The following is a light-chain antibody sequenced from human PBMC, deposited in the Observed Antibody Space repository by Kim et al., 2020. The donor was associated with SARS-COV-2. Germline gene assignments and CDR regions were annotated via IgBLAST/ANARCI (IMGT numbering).Light chain of an antibody. CDR1: QGVGSQ. CDR3: QQRTTSIT. J-gene: IGKJ4*01. Sequence: SLSPEERATLSCKASQGVGSQLAWYQQKPGQPPRLLIYDASNRAAGIPARFSGSGSGTDFTLTISSLEPEDFAVYYCQQRTTSITFGGGTKVDIK. V-gene: IGKV3-11*01. CDR2: DAS.